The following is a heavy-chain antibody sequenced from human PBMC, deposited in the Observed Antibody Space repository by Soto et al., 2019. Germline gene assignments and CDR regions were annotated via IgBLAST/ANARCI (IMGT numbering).Heavy chain of an antibody. V-gene: IGHV3-23*01. CDR3: AKDPQVTTYYDFWSGYYADDY. D-gene: IGHD3-3*01. Sequence: EVQLLESGGGLVQPGGSLRLSCAASGFTFSSYAMSWVRQAPGKGLEWVSAISGSGGSTYYADSVKGRFTISRDNSKNTLYLQMNSLRAEDTAVYYCAKDPQVTTYYDFWSGYYADDYWGQGTLVTVSS. CDR2: ISGSGGST. CDR1: GFTFSSYA. J-gene: IGHJ4*02.